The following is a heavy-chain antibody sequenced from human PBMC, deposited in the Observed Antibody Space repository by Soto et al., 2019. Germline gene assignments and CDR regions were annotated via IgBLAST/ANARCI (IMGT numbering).Heavy chain of an antibody. J-gene: IGHJ4*02. Sequence: GGSLRLSCAASGFTFSSYAMSWVRQAPGKGPEWVSAISGSGGSTYYADSVKGRFTISRDNSKNTLYLQMNSLRAEDTAVYYCAKARGRITIFGGPDYWGQGTLVTVSS. CDR2: ISGSGGST. CDR1: GFTFSSYA. CDR3: AKARGRITIFGGPDY. D-gene: IGHD3-3*01. V-gene: IGHV3-23*01.